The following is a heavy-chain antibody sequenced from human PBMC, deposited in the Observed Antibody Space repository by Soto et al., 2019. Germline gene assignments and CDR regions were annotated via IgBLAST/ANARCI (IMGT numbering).Heavy chain of an antibody. J-gene: IGHJ6*02. CDR3: ARGYGSGSYYDYYYYGMDV. D-gene: IGHD3-10*01. Sequence: ASETLSLTCAVYGGSFSGYYRSWIRQPPGKGLEWIGEINHSGSTNYNPSLKSRVTISVDTSKNQFSLKLSSVTAADTAVYYCARGYGSGSYYDYYYYGMDVWGQGTTVTVSS. V-gene: IGHV4-34*01. CDR1: GGSFSGYY. CDR2: INHSGST.